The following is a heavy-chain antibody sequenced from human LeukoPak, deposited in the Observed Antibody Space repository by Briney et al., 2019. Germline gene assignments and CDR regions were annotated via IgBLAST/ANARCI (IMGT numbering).Heavy chain of an antibody. J-gene: IGHJ4*02. Sequence: PSETLSLTCAVYGGSFSGYYWSWIRQPPGKGLEWIGEINHSGSTNYNPSLKSRVTISVDTSKNQFSLKLSSVTAADTAVYYCARDGVRGIAVAGTIVAFDYWGQGTLVTVSS. V-gene: IGHV4-34*01. D-gene: IGHD6-19*01. CDR2: INHSGST. CDR1: GGSFSGYY. CDR3: ARDGVRGIAVAGTIVAFDY.